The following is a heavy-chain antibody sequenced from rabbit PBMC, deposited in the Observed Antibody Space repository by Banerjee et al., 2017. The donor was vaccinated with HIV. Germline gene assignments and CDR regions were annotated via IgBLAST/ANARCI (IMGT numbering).Heavy chain of an antibody. J-gene: IGHJ4*01. D-gene: IGHD5-1*01. CDR1: GFDFSSYG. V-gene: IGHV1S47*01. Sequence: QEQLVEAGGGLVQPGGSLKLSCKASGFDFSSYGISWVRQAPGKGLEWIAYIYPDYGTTDYASWVNGRFTISSDNAQNTVDLQMNSLTAADTATYFCARNLGDWRNLWGPGTLVTVS. CDR3: ARNLGDWRNL. CDR2: IYPDYGTT.